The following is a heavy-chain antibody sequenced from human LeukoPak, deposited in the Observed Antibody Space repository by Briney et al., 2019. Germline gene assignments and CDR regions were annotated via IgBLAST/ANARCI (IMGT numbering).Heavy chain of an antibody. D-gene: IGHD3-10*01. J-gene: IGHJ6*04. V-gene: IGHV3-13*05. CDR2: IGTAGDP. CDR3: ARGTWDYYGSGSYYTNYGMDV. Sequence: GGSLRLSCAASGFTFSSYDMHWLRHATGKGLEWVSAIGTAGDPYYPGSVKGRFTISRENAKNSLYLQMNSLRAGDTAVYYCARGTWDYYGSGSYYTNYGMDVWGKGTTVTVSS. CDR1: GFTFSSYD.